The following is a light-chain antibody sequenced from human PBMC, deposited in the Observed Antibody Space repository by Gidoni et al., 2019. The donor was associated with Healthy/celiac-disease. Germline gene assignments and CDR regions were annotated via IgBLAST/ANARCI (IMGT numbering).Light chain of an antibody. J-gene: IGKJ2*01. CDR1: QSVSSY. CDR2: DAS. V-gene: IGKV3-11*01. Sequence: EIVLTQSPATLSLSPGERATLSCRASQSVSSYLAWYQQKPGQAPRLLIYDASNRATGIPARFSGSVSGTDLTLTISSLEPEDFAVYYCQQRSNWGYTFGQGTKLEIK. CDR3: QQRSNWGYT.